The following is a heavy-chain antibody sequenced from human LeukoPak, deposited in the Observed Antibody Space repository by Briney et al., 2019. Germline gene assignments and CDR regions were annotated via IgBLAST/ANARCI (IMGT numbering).Heavy chain of an antibody. Sequence: SETLSLTCTVSGGSISSYYWSWIRQPPGKGLEWIGSIYHSGSTYYNPSPKSRVTMSVDTSKNQFSLKLSSVTAADTAVYYCARDVVVPATANYYHYYYYMDVWGKGTAVTVSS. CDR1: GGSISSYY. V-gene: IGHV4-59*12. CDR2: IYHSGST. D-gene: IGHD2-2*01. CDR3: ARDVVVPATANYYHYYYYMDV. J-gene: IGHJ6*03.